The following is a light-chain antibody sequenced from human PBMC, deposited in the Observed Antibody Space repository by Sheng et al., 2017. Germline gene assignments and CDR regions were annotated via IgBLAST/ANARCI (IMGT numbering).Light chain of an antibody. CDR3: QQSYNMMFFT. J-gene: IGKJ4*01. CDR2: AAS. V-gene: IGKV1-39*01. Sequence: DIQMTQSPSSLSASIGDRVTITCRASQSISSFLNWYQQKPGKAPKLLIHAASVLQSGVPSRFSGSRSGTDFALTINSLQPEDFATYYCQQSYNMMFFTFGGGTKVEIK. CDR1: QSISSF.